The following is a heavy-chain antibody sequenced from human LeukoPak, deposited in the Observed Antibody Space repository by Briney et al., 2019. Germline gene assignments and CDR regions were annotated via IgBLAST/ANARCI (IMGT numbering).Heavy chain of an antibody. D-gene: IGHD5-18*01. CDR2: IIPILGIS. V-gene: IGHV1-69*02. CDR1: GGTFSSYT. Sequence: GSAVKVSCKASGGTFSSYTISWVRQAPGQGVEWMGRIIPILGISNYAQKFQGRVTITADKSPSTAYMELSSLRSEDTAVYCCARSSRGYGDYWGQGTLVTVSS. CDR3: ARSSRGYGDY. J-gene: IGHJ4*02.